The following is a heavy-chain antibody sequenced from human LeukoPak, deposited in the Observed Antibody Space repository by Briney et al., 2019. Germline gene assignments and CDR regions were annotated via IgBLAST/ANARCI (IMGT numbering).Heavy chain of an antibody. V-gene: IGHV4-39*01. J-gene: IGHJ4*02. CDR3: ARHGRLIVVVPAAMYYFDY. D-gene: IGHD2-2*01. CDR2: IYYSGST. Sequence: SETLSLTCTVSGGSISSSSYYWGWIRQPPGKGLEWIGSIYYSGSTYYNPSLKSRVTISVDTSKNQFSLKLSSATAADTAVYYCARHGRLIVVVPAAMYYFDYWGQGTLVTVSS. CDR1: GGSISSSSYY.